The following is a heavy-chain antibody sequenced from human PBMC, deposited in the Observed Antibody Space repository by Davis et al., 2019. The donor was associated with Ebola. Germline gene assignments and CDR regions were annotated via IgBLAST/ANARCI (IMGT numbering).Heavy chain of an antibody. D-gene: IGHD1-26*01. J-gene: IGHJ4*02. CDR1: GGSFSGYY. V-gene: IGHV4-34*01. CDR3: ARGGSYRPYYFDY. Sequence: PSETLSLTCAVYGGSFSGYYWNWIRQPPGKGLEWIGEINHRGSTNYNPSLKSRVTISVDTSKNQFFLELSSVTAADTAVYYCARGGSYRPYYFDYWGQGTLVTVSS. CDR2: INHRGST.